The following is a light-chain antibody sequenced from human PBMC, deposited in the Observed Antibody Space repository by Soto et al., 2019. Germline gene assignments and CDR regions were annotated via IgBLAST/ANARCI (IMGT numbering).Light chain of an antibody. J-gene: IGKJ1*01. CDR3: QQYGSSPQA. V-gene: IGKV3-20*01. Sequence: ETVMTQSPGTLSLSPGERATLSCRASQSVSSNYLAWYQQKPGQAPRLLIYDASSRATGIPDRFSGSGSGTDFTLTISRLEPEDFAVYYCQQYGSSPQAFGQGTKVDIK. CDR1: QSVSSNY. CDR2: DAS.